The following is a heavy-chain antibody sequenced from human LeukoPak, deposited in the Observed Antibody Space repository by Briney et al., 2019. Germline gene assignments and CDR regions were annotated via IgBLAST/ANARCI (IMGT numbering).Heavy chain of an antibody. CDR3: AREFLGGWFDP. J-gene: IGHJ5*02. CDR1: GGTFSSYT. V-gene: IGHV1-69*10. D-gene: IGHD3-3*01. Sequence: SVKVSCKASGGTFSSYTISWVRQAPGQGLEWMGGIIPILGIANYAQKFQGRVTITADKSTSTAYMELSSLRSEDTAVYYCAREFLGGWFDPWGQGTLVTVSS. CDR2: IIPILGIA.